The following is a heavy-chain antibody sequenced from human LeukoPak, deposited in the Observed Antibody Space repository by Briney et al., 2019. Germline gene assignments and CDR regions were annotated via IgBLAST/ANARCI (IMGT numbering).Heavy chain of an antibody. D-gene: IGHD3-22*01. Sequence: GESLKISCKGSGYSFTTYWIGWVRQMPGKGLEWMGFIYPGDSETRYSPSFQGQVTISADKSISTAFLQWSSLKASDTAMYYCARRTYFDTRHFDYWGQGTLVTVSS. CDR1: GYSFTTYW. CDR3: ARRTYFDTRHFDY. CDR2: IYPGDSET. J-gene: IGHJ4*02. V-gene: IGHV5-51*01.